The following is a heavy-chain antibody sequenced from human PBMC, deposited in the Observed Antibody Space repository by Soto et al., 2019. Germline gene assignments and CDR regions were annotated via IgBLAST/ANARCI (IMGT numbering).Heavy chain of an antibody. V-gene: IGHV3-66*01. CDR3: AREPELLWFGELLPYGMDV. D-gene: IGHD3-10*01. CDR2: IYSGGST. Sequence: GSLRLSCAASGFTVSSNYMSWVRQAPVKGLEWVSVIYSGGSTYYADSVKGRFTISRDNSKNTLYLQMNSLRAEDTAVYYCAREPELLWFGELLPYGMDVWGQGTTVTVSS. CDR1: GFTVSSNY. J-gene: IGHJ6*02.